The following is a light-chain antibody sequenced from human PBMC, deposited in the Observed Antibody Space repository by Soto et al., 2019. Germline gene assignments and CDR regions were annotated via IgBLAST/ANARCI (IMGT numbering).Light chain of an antibody. Sequence: EIVLTQSTGTLSFSPGERAALSCRAVQSVSSANFAWYQQKPGQAPRLLIYGASSRATGIPDRFSGSGSGSGTEFTLTISRLEPEDCALYYCQQYGSSPTFGQGTKVDIK. CDR1: QSVSSAN. CDR2: GAS. CDR3: QQYGSSPT. J-gene: IGKJ1*01. V-gene: IGKV3-20*01.